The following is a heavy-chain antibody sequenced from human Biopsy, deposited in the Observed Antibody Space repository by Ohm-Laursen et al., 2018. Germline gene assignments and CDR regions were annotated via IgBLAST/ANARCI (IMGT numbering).Heavy chain of an antibody. D-gene: IGHD7-27*01. CDR1: GGSIKSYY. J-gene: IGHJ4*02. V-gene: IGHV4-59*01. CDR2: IYYTGHT. Sequence: GTLSLTCTVSGGSIKSYYWNWIRQSPRKGLEWIGFIYYTGHTNYNPSLKSRATISVDTSKNQFSLKVISVTAADTAVYYCARLTGDPSYWGQGILVTVSS. CDR3: ARLTGDPSY.